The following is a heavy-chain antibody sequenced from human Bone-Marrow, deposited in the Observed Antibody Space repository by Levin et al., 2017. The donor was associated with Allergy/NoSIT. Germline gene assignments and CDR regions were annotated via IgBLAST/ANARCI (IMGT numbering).Heavy chain of an antibody. CDR3: AKASRGSVAGSGDY. V-gene: IGHV3-23*01. CDR2: ISGSGGST. CDR1: GFTFSSYA. Sequence: HTGGSLRLSCAASGFTFSSYAMSWVRQAPGKGLEWVSAISGSGGSTYYADSVKGRFTISRDNSKNTVYLQMNSLRAEDTAVYYCAKASRGSVAGSGDYWGQGTLVTVSS. J-gene: IGHJ4*02. D-gene: IGHD6-19*01.